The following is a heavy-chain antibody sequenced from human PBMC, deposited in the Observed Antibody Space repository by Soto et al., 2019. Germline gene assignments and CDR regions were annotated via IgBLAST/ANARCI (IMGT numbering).Heavy chain of an antibody. CDR1: GYTFTSYA. Sequence: ASVKVSCKASGYTFTSYAMHWVRQAPGQRREWMGWINAGNGNTKYSQKFQGRVTITRDTSASTAYMELSSLRSEDTAVYYCARDAVLGAYYYGKDVWGQGXTHTVSS. J-gene: IGHJ6*02. CDR2: INAGNGNT. V-gene: IGHV1-3*01. CDR3: ARDAVLGAYYYGKDV.